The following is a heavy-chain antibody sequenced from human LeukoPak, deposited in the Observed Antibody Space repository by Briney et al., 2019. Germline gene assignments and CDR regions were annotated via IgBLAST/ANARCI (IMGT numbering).Heavy chain of an antibody. CDR1: GFTFSSYA. D-gene: IGHD3-22*01. J-gene: IGHJ4*02. Sequence: PGGSLRLSCAASGFTFSSYAMHWVRQAPGKGLEWVAVISYDGSNKYYADSVKGRFTISRDNSKNTLYLQMNSLRAEDTAVYYCARAYYDSSGYYYWPAYWGRGTLVTVSS. CDR2: ISYDGSNK. V-gene: IGHV3-30-3*01. CDR3: ARAYYDSSGYYYWPAY.